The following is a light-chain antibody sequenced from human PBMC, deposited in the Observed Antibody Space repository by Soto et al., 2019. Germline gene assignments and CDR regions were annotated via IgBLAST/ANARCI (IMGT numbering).Light chain of an antibody. CDR1: RSDVGGYNY. CDR3: SSYTSSSTLV. Sequence: TQPASVSGSPGQSITISCTGTRSDVGGYNYVSWYQQHPGKAPKLMIYEVSNRPSGVSNRFSGSKSGNTASLTISGLQAEDEADYYCSSYTSSSTLVFGGGTKLTVL. CDR2: EVS. J-gene: IGLJ3*02. V-gene: IGLV2-14*01.